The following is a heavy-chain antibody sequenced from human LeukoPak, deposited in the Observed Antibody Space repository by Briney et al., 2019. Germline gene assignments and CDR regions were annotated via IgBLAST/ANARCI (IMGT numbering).Heavy chain of an antibody. V-gene: IGHV4-4*02. Sequence: PSETLSLTCGVSGGSISSSNWWSWVRQPPGKGLEWIGEIYHSGSTNYNPSLKSRVIISVDKSKNQFSLKVYSVTAADTAVYYCARREGELRYFDWLTPRDWGQGTLVTVSS. CDR2: IYHSGST. D-gene: IGHD3-9*01. CDR1: GGSISSSNW. J-gene: IGHJ4*02. CDR3: ARREGELRYFDWLTPRD.